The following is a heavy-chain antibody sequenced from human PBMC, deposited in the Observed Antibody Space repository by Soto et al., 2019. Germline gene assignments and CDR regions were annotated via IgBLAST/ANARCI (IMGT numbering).Heavy chain of an antibody. Sequence: PSETLTFTCSFCVAALKSGNYYKSWIRKVPGNGLEWIGPIYVTGAVDYNPSLSDRITLSQDTSERQFSLNLRLVTAADTAVYYCARLRIATNNYKWFDPWGQGTLVTVSS. J-gene: IGHJ5*02. V-gene: IGHV4-31*03. D-gene: IGHD2-21*01. CDR2: IYVTGAV. CDR3: ARLRIATNNYKWFDP. CDR1: VAALKSGNYY.